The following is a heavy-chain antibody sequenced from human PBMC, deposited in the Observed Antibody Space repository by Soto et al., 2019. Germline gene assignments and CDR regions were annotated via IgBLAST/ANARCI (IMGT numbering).Heavy chain of an antibody. J-gene: IGHJ4*02. CDR3: ATETYSSFDY. D-gene: IGHD6-6*01. V-gene: IGHV3-7*01. Sequence: EVQLVESGGGSVQPGGSLRLSCAASGFTFSDFWMSWVRQAPGKGLEWVANVKPDGSDKYYVDSVKGRFTISRDNAKDSLYLQMNSLRAEDTAVYYCATETYSSFDYWGQGALVTVSS. CDR1: GFTFSDFW. CDR2: VKPDGSDK.